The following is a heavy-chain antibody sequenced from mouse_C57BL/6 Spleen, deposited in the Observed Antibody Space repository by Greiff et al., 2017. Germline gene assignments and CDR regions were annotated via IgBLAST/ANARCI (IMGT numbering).Heavy chain of an antibody. Sequence: VKLMESGAELVKPGASVKISRKASGYAFSSYWMNWVQQRPGKGLEWIGQLYPGDGDTNYNGKFKGKATLTADKSSSTAYMQLSSLTSEDSAVYFWARGLGLGLGLPSWIAYWGQGTLVTVSA. CDR2: LYPGDGDT. CDR1: GYAFSSYW. V-gene: IGHV1-80*01. J-gene: IGHJ3*01. CDR3: ARGLGLGLGLPSWIAY. D-gene: IGHD2-10*01.